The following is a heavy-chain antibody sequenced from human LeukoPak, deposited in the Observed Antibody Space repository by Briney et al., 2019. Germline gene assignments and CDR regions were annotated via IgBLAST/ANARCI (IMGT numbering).Heavy chain of an antibody. CDR1: GFTFSTYA. J-gene: IGHJ5*02. Sequence: PGGSLRLSCAASGFTFSTYAMSWVRQTLGKGLEWVSAISGSGGTTYYADSVKGRFTISRDNSRNTLYLHMSSLRAEDTAVYYCAKDFRSRYFDWPFRPNWFDPWGQGTLVTVSS. CDR2: ISGSGGTT. V-gene: IGHV3-23*01. D-gene: IGHD3-9*01. CDR3: AKDFRSRYFDWPFRPNWFDP.